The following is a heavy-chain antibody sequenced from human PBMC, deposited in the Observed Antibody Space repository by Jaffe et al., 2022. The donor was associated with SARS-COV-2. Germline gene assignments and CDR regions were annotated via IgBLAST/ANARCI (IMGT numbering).Heavy chain of an antibody. J-gene: IGHJ4*02. D-gene: IGHD6-6*01. CDR1: GFTFSTYG. Sequence: QVQLVESGGGVVQPGGSLRLSCAASGFTFSTYGMHWVRQAPGKGLEWVAVISHDGTYKAYADSVKGRFTISRDNSKNTLYVQMNSLRAEDTALYYCAKELKQLVDYWGQGTLVTVSS. CDR2: ISHDGTYK. CDR3: AKELKQLVDY. V-gene: IGHV3-30*18.